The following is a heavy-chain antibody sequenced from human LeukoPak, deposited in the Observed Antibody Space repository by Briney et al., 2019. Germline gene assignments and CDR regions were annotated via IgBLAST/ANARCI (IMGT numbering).Heavy chain of an antibody. J-gene: IGHJ4*02. CDR3: ARGAYVYYSDSSGYYYFDF. CDR2: VYYTGYT. Sequence: SETLSLTCTVSGGSISSGSYYWSWIRQPPGKRLEWLGYVYYTGYTNYNPSLKSRVTISVDTSKNQFSLKLSSVTAADTAVYYCARGAYVYYSDSSGYYYFDFWAQGTLVTVSS. CDR1: GGSISSGSYY. V-gene: IGHV4-61*01. D-gene: IGHD3-22*01.